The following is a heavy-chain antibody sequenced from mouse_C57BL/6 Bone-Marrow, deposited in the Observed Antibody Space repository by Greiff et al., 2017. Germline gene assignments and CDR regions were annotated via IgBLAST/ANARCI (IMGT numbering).Heavy chain of an antibody. CDR1: GYTFTSYW. CDR2: IDPSDSYT. J-gene: IGHJ4*01. D-gene: IGHD1-1*01. V-gene: IGHV1-69*01. Sequence: QVQLQQPGAELVMPGASVKLSCKASGYTFTSYWMHWVKQRPGQGLEWIGEIDPSDSYTNYNQKFKRKSTLTVDKSSSTAYMQLSSLTSEDSAVYYCAREITTVVAPYYYAMDYWGQGTSVTVSS. CDR3: AREITTVVAPYYYAMDY.